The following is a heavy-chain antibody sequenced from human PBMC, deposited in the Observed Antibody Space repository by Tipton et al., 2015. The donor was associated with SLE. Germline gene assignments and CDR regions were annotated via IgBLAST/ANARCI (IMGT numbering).Heavy chain of an antibody. V-gene: IGHV4-38-2*01. J-gene: IGHJ4*02. Sequence: TLSLTCSVSGYSISSGYYWGWIRQPPGKGLEWIGITNQGGGTYYNSSLKSRVTISLDASKNQFSLKLRSVTAADTAVYYCASSFPSPLNSYGQGTFDYWGQGTLVTVSS. D-gene: IGHD5-18*01. CDR3: ASSFPSPLNSYGQGTFDY. CDR2: TNQGGGT. CDR1: GYSISSGYY.